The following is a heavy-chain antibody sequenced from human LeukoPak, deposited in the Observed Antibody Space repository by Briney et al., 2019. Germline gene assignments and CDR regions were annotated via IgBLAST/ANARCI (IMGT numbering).Heavy chain of an antibody. V-gene: IGHV1-18*01. CDR1: GYTFTTYG. CDR3: ARDGAVAAVFDY. D-gene: IGHD6-19*01. CDR2: ISPYNGDT. J-gene: IGHJ4*02. Sequence: GAAVKVSCKASGYTFTTYGVTWVRQAPGRGLEWMGWISPYNGDTNYAQNLQGRVTLTTDTSTSTAYMELRSLRSDDTAVYYCARDGAVAAVFDYWGPGTLVTVSS.